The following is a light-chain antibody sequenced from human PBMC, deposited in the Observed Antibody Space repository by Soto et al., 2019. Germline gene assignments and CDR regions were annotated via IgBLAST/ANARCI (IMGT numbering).Light chain of an antibody. CDR3: QQSYSTLAWT. CDR2: AAS. V-gene: IGKV1-39*01. CDR1: QSISSY. Sequence: DIQMTQSPSSLSASVGDRVTITCRASQSISSYLNWYQQKPGKAPKFLIYAASSLQSGVPSRVXGSGSGTDFTLTISSLQPEDFATYYCQQSYSTLAWTFGQGPKVEIK. J-gene: IGKJ1*01.